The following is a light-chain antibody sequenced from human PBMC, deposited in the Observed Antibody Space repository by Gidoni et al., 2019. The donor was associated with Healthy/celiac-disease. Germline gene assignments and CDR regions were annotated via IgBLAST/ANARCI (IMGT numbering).Light chain of an antibody. V-gene: IGKV1-5*03. CDR1: QRISSW. CDR3: QPPRA. CDR2: KAS. Sequence: QMTQSPSTLSASVGDRVTITCRASQRISSWLAWYQQKPGKAPKLLIYKASSLESGFPSRFSGSGSGTEFTLTISSLQPDDFATYYCQPPRAFGQGTKVEIK. J-gene: IGKJ1*01.